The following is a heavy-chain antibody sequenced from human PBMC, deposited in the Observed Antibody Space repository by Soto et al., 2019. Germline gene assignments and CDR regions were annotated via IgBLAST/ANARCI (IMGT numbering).Heavy chain of an antibody. CDR1: GFTFSAYA. CDR3: AKHRLFDFSSRPDY. Sequence: GGPMRLPCAAWGFTFSAYAMSWVRQAPGEGLEWVSAISGSGRSTYYADSVKGRFTISRDNSKNTLSLQMNSLRAEDTAIYYCAKHRLFDFSSRPDYWGQGTLVTVS. V-gene: IGHV3-23*01. J-gene: IGHJ4*02. CDR2: ISGSGRST. D-gene: IGHD3-3*01.